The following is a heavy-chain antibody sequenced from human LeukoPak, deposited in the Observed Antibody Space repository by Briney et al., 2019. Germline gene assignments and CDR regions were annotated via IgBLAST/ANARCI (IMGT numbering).Heavy chain of an antibody. CDR3: ARPTTTRHFWSGYYGH. CDR1: GYTFTGYY. CDR2: INPNSGGT. V-gene: IGHV1-2*02. D-gene: IGHD3-3*02. J-gene: IGHJ4*02. Sequence: ASVKVSCKASGYTFTGYYMHWVRQAPGQGLEWMGWINPNSGGTNYAQKFQGRVTMTRDTSISTAYMELSRLRSDDTAVYYCARPTTTRHFWSGYYGHRGQGTLVTVSS.